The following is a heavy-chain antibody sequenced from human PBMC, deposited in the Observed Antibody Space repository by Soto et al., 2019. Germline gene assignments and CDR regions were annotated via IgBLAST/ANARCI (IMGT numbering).Heavy chain of an antibody. CDR3: ARARFSQWSQDYYGLDV. CDR2: INHSGSP. J-gene: IGHJ6*02. V-gene: IGHV4-34*01. Sequence: ETLSLTCGLSGSLPVGSLSTYFWTWIRQPPGKGLEWIGEINHSGSPNYSPSLRGRVTISLDTSKKQFSLNLSSVTAADTAVYFCARARFSQWSQDYYGLDVWGQGTTVTVSS. CDR1: GSLPVGSLSTYF. D-gene: IGHD3-3*01.